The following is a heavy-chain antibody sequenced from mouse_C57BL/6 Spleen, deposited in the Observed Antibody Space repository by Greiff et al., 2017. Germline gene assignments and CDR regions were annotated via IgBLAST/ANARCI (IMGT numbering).Heavy chain of an antibody. CDR3: ARAYYGSLYYFDY. V-gene: IGHV1-64*01. Sequence: VQLQQPGAELVKPGASVKLSCKASGYTFTSYWMHWVKPRPGQGPEWIGMIHPNSGSTNYNEKFKSKATLTVDKSSSTAYMQLSSLTSEDSAVYYCARAYYGSLYYFDYWGQGTTLTVSS. CDR1: GYTFTSYW. J-gene: IGHJ2*01. CDR2: IHPNSGST. D-gene: IGHD1-1*01.